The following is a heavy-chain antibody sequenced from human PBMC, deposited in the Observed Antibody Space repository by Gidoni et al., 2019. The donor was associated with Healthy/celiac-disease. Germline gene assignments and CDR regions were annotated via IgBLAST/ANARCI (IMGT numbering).Heavy chain of an antibody. CDR3: ARARLAARPFDP. Sequence: QVQLQQWGAGLLKPSETLSLTCAVYGGSFSGYYWSWIRQPPGKGLEWIGETNHSGSTNYNPSLKSRVTISVDTSKNQFSLKLSSVTAADTAVYYCARARLAARPFDPWSQGTLVTVSS. V-gene: IGHV4-34*01. J-gene: IGHJ5*02. D-gene: IGHD6-6*01. CDR1: GGSFSGYY. CDR2: TNHSGST.